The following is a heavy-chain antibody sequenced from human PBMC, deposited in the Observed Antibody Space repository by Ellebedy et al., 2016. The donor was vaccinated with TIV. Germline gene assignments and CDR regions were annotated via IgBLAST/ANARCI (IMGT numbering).Heavy chain of an antibody. CDR2: ISSSNHYI. D-gene: IGHD6-13*01. CDR1: GFTFSSYS. CDR3: ARELAAAGFFDY. Sequence: PGGSLRLSCAASGFTFSSYSMNWVRQAPGKGLEWVSSISSSNHYIYYADSVKGRFTISRDNAKNSLYLQMNSLRAEDTAVFYCARELAAAGFFDYWGQGTPVTVSS. J-gene: IGHJ4*02. V-gene: IGHV3-21*01.